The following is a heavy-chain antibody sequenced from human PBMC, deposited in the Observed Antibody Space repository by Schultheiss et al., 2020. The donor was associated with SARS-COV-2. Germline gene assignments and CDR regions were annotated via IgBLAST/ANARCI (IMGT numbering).Heavy chain of an antibody. CDR3: ARHDYGDYLFDY. J-gene: IGHJ4*02. CDR2: IYHSGST. V-gene: IGHV4-38-2*02. CDR1: GGSISSYY. Sequence: SETLSLTCTVSGGSISSYYWGWIRQPPGKGLEWIGSIYHSGSTYYNPSLKSRVTISVDTSKNQFSLKLSSVTAADTAVYYCARHDYGDYLFDYWGQGTLVTVSS. D-gene: IGHD4-17*01.